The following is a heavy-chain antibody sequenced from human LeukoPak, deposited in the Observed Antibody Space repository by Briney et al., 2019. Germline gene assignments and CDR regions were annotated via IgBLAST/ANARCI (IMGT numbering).Heavy chain of an antibody. J-gene: IGHJ3*02. Sequence: PGGSLRLSCAASGFTFSSYAMSWVRQAPGKGLEWVSAISGSGGSTYYADSVKGRFTISRDNSKNTLYLQMNSLRAEDTAVYYCAAIKDGAGYGVVSSDDAFDIWGQGTMVTVSS. CDR3: AAIKDGAGYGVVSSDDAFDI. CDR2: ISGSGGST. CDR1: GFTFSSYA. V-gene: IGHV3-23*01. D-gene: IGHD6-19*01.